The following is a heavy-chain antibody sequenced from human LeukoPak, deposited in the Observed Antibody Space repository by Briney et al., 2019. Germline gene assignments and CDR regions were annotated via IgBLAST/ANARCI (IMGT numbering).Heavy chain of an antibody. CDR2: ITWGRDNL. Sequence: PGGSLRLSCAVSGFIFDDYAMHWVRQAPGKGLEWVSGITWGRDNLAYAASVKGRFTISRDNAKNSLYLQMNSLRAEDTAVYYCARDGGLWLWGPVDYWGQGTLVTVSS. CDR3: ARDGGLWLWGPVDY. V-gene: IGHV3-9*01. D-gene: IGHD3-16*01. J-gene: IGHJ4*02. CDR1: GFIFDDYA.